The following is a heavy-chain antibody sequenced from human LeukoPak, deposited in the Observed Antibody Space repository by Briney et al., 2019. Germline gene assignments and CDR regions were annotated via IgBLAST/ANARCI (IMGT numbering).Heavy chain of an antibody. J-gene: IGHJ4*02. V-gene: IGHV5-51*01. CDR1: GYSFTSYW. D-gene: IGHD5-18*01. CDR2: IYPGDSDT. Sequence: GESLKISCKGSGYSFTSYWIGWVRQMPGKGLEWMGIIYPGDSDTRYSPSFQGQVTISADKSISTAYLQWSSLKASDTAMYYCARQAADSYSYGHLVDYFDYWGQGTLVTVSS. CDR3: ARQAADSYSYGHLVDYFDY.